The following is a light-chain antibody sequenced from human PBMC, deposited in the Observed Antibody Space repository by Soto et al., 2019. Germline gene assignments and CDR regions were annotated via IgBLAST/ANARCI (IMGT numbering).Light chain of an antibody. J-gene: IGLJ2*01. Sequence: QSVLTQPASVSGSPGQSITISCTGTSSDVGGYNYVSWYQQYPGKAPKLMIYVVSNRPSGISNRFSGSKSGNTASLTISGLQAEDEADYYCSSYTSSSTVFFGGGTKLTVL. CDR3: SSYTSSSTVF. V-gene: IGLV2-14*01. CDR1: SSDVGGYNY. CDR2: VVS.